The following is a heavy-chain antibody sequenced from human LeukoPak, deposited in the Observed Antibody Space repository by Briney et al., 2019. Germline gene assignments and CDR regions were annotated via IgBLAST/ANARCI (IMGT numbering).Heavy chain of an antibody. CDR3: ARGRYDFWSGHDAFDI. Sequence: ASVKVSCKASGYTFTSYDINWVRQATGQGLEWMGWMNPNSGNTGYAQKFQGRVTITRNTSISTAYMELSSLRSEDTAVYYCARGRYDFWSGHDAFDIWGQGTMVTVSS. CDR2: MNPNSGNT. V-gene: IGHV1-8*03. CDR1: GYTFTSYD. J-gene: IGHJ3*02. D-gene: IGHD3-3*01.